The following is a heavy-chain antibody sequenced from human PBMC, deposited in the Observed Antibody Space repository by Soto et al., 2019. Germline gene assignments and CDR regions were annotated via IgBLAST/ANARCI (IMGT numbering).Heavy chain of an antibody. J-gene: IGHJ4*02. V-gene: IGHV1-18*01. CDR1: GFTFADYG. D-gene: IGHD6-19*01. CDR3: ARDLGVQPGGCGRCSMAF. Sequence: QVQLVQSETEVKKPGASVKVSCKTSGFTFADYGITWVRQAPGQGLEWMGWISGYNGFTNYAQKLPDRVIMTTDTSTTTAYRELRSLRSDDTAIYYCARDLGVQPGGCGRCSMAFWGQGTLVTVSS. CDR2: ISGYNGFT.